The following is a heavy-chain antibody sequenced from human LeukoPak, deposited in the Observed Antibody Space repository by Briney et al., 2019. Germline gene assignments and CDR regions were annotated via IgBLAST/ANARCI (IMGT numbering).Heavy chain of an antibody. CDR3: ARDQAADYGGNSDYYYGMDV. CDR1: GFTFGSYS. D-gene: IGHD4-23*01. V-gene: IGHV3-48*01. Sequence: GGSLRLSCAASGFTFGSYSMNWVRQAPGKGLEWVSYISSSSSTIYYADSVKGRFTISRDNAKNSLYLQMNSLRAEDTAVYYCARDQAADYGGNSDYYYGMDVWGQGTTVTVSS. CDR2: ISSSSSTI. J-gene: IGHJ6*02.